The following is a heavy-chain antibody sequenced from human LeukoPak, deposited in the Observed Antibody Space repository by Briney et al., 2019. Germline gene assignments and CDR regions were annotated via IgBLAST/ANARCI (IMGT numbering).Heavy chain of an antibody. V-gene: IGHV3-15*07. CDR2: IKSKTDGGTT. CDR3: TTSYSSSEIDY. Sequence: PGGSLRLSCAASGFTFSNAWMNWVRQAPRKGLEWVGRIKSKTDGGTTGYAAPVKGRFTISRDDSKNTLYLQMNSLKTEDTAVYYCTTSYSSSEIDYWGQGTLVTVSS. D-gene: IGHD6-6*01. J-gene: IGHJ4*02. CDR1: GFTFSNAW.